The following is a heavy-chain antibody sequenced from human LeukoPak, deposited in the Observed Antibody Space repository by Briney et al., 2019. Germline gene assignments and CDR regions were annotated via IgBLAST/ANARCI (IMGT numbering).Heavy chain of an antibody. CDR2: ISTYNGNT. J-gene: IGHJ4*02. V-gene: IGHV1-18*01. Sequence: ASVKVSCKASGYIFVIYGVSWVRQAPGQGLEWMGWISTYNGNTNYAQKVQGRVTMTTDTSTSTAYMELRSLRSDDTALYYCARVDSSGWTGYWGQGTLVTVSS. CDR1: GYIFVIYG. CDR3: ARVDSSGWTGY. D-gene: IGHD6-19*01.